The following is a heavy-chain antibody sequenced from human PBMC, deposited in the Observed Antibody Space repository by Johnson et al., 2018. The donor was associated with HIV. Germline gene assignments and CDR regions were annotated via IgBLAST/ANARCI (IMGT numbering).Heavy chain of an antibody. CDR2: IYSGGST. D-gene: IGHD3-22*01. V-gene: IGHV3-23*03. CDR3: TRDQYYYDSSRNAFDI. Sequence: VQLVESGGGLVQPGRSLRLSCAASGFTFDDYAMHWVRQAPGKGLEWVSVIYSGGSTYYADSVKGRFTISRDNSKNTLYLQMNSLETEDTAVYYCTRDQYYYDSSRNAFDIWGQGTMVTVSS. CDR1: GFTFDDYA. J-gene: IGHJ3*02.